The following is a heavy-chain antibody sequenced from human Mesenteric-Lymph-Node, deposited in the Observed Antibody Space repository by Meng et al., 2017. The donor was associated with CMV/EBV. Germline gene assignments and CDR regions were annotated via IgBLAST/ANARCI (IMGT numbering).Heavy chain of an antibody. CDR3: ARGITIFGVVTAYYFDY. CDR1: GGSVSSGSYY. CDR2: IYYSGNT. D-gene: IGHD3-3*01. V-gene: IGHV4-61*03. J-gene: IGHJ4*02. Sequence: SETLSLTCTVSGGSVSSGSYYWSWIRQPPGKGLEFIGYIYYSGNTNYNPSLMSRVTISLDTSKNHFSLKLSSVTAADTAVYYCARGITIFGVVTAYYFDYWGQGTLVTVSS.